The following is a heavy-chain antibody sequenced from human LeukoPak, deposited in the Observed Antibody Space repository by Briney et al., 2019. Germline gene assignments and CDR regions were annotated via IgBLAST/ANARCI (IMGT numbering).Heavy chain of an antibody. CDR2: INPNSGDT. CDR1: GYTFTGYY. CDR3: ARAEIYAQSRYCSGGTCYRFDY. D-gene: IGHD2-15*01. V-gene: IGHV1-2*02. Sequence: GASVKVSCKASGYTFTGYYMHWVRQAPGQGLEWMGWINPNSGDTNYAQKFQGRVTMTRDTSISTAYMELSRLTSDDTAVYYCARAEIYAQSRYCSGGTCYRFDYWGQGTLVTVSS. J-gene: IGHJ4*02.